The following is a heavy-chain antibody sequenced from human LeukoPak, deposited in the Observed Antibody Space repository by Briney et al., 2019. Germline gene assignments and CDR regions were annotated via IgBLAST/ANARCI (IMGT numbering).Heavy chain of an antibody. V-gene: IGHV1-18*01. Sequence: GSVTVSCTASGYTFTSYGISWVRQAPGQGLEGVGWISAYNCNTNYAQKLQGRVTITTDTSTSTAYMELRSLRSDDTAVYYCARDLDDFWSGFPMDVWGKGTTVTVSS. CDR2: ISAYNCNT. J-gene: IGHJ6*04. CDR1: GYTFTSYG. CDR3: ARDLDDFWSGFPMDV. D-gene: IGHD3-3*01.